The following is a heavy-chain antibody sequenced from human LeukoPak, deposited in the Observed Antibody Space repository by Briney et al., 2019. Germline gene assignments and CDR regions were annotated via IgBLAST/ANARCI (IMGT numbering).Heavy chain of an antibody. J-gene: IGHJ6*02. V-gene: IGHV4-61*01. D-gene: IGHD4-11*01. CDR3: ARDTVTEYYYGMDV. CDR2: IYYSGST. Sequence: SETLSLTCTVSGGSVSSGSYYWSWIRQPPGTGLEWIGYIYYSGSTNYNPSLKSRVTISVDTSKNQFSLKLSSVTAADTAVYYCARDTVTEYYYGMDVWGQGTTVTVSS. CDR1: GGSVSSGSYY.